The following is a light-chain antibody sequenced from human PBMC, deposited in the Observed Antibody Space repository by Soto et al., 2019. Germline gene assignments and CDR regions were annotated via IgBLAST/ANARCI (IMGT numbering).Light chain of an antibody. J-gene: IGLJ3*02. CDR3: QSYDSSLSVV. Sequence: QSALTQPPSVSGAPGQRVTISCTGNSSNIGACYDVHWYQQLPGTAPKLLIYDNSNRPSGVPDRFSGSRSGTSVSLAITGLQAEDEAYYCCQSYDSSLSVVFGGGTKLTVL. V-gene: IGLV1-40*01. CDR2: DNS. CDR1: SSNIGACYD.